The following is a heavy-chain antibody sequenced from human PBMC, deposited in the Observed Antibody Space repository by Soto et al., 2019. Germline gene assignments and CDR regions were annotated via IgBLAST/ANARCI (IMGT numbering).Heavy chain of an antibody. V-gene: IGHV4-4*02. CDR3: AMGIAAAGTGR. J-gene: IGHJ4*02. CDR2: IYHSGST. CDR1: GGSISSSNW. D-gene: IGHD6-13*01. Sequence: SETLSLTCAVSGGSISSSNWWSWVRQPPGKGLEWIGEIYHSGSTNYNPSLKSRVTIAVDRSKNQLSLKLSSVTAADTAVYYCAMGIAAAGTGRWGQGTLVTVSA.